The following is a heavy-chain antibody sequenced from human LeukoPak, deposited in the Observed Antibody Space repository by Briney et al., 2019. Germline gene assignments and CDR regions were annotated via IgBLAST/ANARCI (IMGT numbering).Heavy chain of an antibody. J-gene: IGHJ4*02. Sequence: SETLSLTCTVSGYSISSGYYWGWIRQPPGKGLEWIGSIYHSGSTYYNPSLKSRVTISVDTSKSQFSLKLSSVTAADTAVYYCARSELLWFGGVNSGFDYWGQGTLVTVSS. CDR1: GYSISSGYY. D-gene: IGHD3-10*01. CDR3: ARSELLWFGGVNSGFDY. V-gene: IGHV4-38-2*02. CDR2: IYHSGST.